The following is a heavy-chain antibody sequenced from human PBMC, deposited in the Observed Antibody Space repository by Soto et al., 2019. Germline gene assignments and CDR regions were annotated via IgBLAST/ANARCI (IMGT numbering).Heavy chain of an antibody. J-gene: IGHJ4*02. CDR3: ATAVGDFWIGYYTTLYSFDY. Sequence: ASVKVSCKASGYTFPSYAMHWVRQAPGQRLEWMGWINAGNGNTKYSQKFQGRVTITRDTSASTAYMELSSLRSEDTAVYYCATAVGDFWIGYYTTLYSFDYRGQGPLLTVS. V-gene: IGHV1-3*01. D-gene: IGHD3-3*01. CDR1: GYTFPSYA. CDR2: INAGNGNT.